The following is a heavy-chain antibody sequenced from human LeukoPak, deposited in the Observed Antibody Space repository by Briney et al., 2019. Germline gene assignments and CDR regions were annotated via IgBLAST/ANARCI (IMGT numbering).Heavy chain of an antibody. CDR1: GGSISSYY. J-gene: IGHJ5*02. Sequence: SETLSLTCTVSGGSISSYYWSWIRQPPGKGPEWIGYIYYSGSTNYNPSLKSRVTISVDTSKNQSSLKLSSVTAADTAVYYCARLVSSWYEKWFDPWGQGTLVTVSS. CDR3: ARLVSSWYEKWFDP. CDR2: IYYSGST. V-gene: IGHV4-59*08. D-gene: IGHD6-13*01.